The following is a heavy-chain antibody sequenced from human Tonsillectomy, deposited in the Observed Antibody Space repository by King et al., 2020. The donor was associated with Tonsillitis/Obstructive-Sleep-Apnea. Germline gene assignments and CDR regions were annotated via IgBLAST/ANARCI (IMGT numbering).Heavy chain of an antibody. CDR1: GFTVSTTY. V-gene: IGHV3-66*01. J-gene: IGHJ6*03. CDR2: IHSGGST. D-gene: IGHD6-6*01. Sequence: VQLVESGGGLVQPGGSLRLSCAASGFTVSTTYMSWVRQGPGKGLEWVSLIHSGGSTYYADSVKGRFIISRDNTKNTLYLQMNSLRAEDTAVYYCARSPFEYSSSPHPPGDYYYNYYMDIWGKGTTVTVSS. CDR3: ARSPFEYSSSPHPPGDYYYNYYMDI.